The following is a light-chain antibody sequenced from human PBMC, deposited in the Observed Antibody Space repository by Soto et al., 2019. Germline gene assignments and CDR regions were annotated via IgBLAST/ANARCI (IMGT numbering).Light chain of an antibody. V-gene: IGKV1-16*01. CDR2: SAS. J-gene: IGKJ1*01. Sequence: DIQMTQSPSSLSAPVGDRVTITCRASQGMSTYLGWYQQKPGKVRKSLIYSASNLQSGVPSRFSASGSGTEFSLTITDMQPDDFATYYCNRYYRYAWMFGQETKVDIK. CDR3: NRYYRYAWM. CDR1: QGMSTY.